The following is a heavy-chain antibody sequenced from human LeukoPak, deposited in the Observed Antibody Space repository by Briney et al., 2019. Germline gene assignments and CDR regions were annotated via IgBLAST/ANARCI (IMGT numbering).Heavy chain of an antibody. CDR2: IYYSGTT. J-gene: IGHJ4*02. V-gene: IGHV4-39*07. CDR1: GGSISSSSYY. CDR3: ARFYGGNSLWYFDY. Sequence: SETLSLTCTVSGGSISSSSYYWGWIRQPPGKGLEWIGTIYYSGTTYYNPSLKSRVTISVDTSRSQFSLELSSVTAADTAVYYCARFYGGNSLWYFDYWGQGTLVTVSS. D-gene: IGHD4-23*01.